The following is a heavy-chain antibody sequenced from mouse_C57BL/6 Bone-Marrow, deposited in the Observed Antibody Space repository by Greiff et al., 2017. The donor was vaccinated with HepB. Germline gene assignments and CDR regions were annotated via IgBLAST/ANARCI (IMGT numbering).Heavy chain of an antibody. CDR3: ARGRGTTMITFDY. CDR1: GFTFSDYG. CDR2: ISSGSSTI. D-gene: IGHD2-4*01. Sequence: EVMLVESGGGLVKPGGSLKLSCAASGFTFSDYGMHWVRQAPEKGLEWVAYISSGSSTIYYADTVKGRFTISRDNAKNTLFLQMTSLRSEDTAMYYCARGRGTTMITFDYWGQGTTLTVSS. V-gene: IGHV5-17*01. J-gene: IGHJ2*01.